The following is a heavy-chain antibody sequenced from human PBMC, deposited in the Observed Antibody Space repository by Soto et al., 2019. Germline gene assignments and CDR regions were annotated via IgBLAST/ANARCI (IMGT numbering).Heavy chain of an antibody. CDR3: ARPRTSDWAYDI. CDR1: GFTFSNYW. V-gene: IGHV3-74*01. D-gene: IGHD3-9*01. CDR2: IKTDGSDT. J-gene: IGHJ3*02. Sequence: EVQLVESGGGLVQPGGSLRLSCAASGFTFSNYWMHWVRQSPGKGLVWVSRIKTDGSDTHYADSVTGRFTISRDNAKNTLYLQMNSLRDEDTAAYYCARPRTSDWAYDIWGQGTMVIVSS.